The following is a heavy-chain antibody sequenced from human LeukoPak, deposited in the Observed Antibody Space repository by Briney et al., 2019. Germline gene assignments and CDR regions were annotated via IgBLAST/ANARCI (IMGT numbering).Heavy chain of an antibody. V-gene: IGHV4-59*11. J-gene: IGHJ3*02. D-gene: IGHD4-23*01. CDR2: IYYSGST. CDR3: ARAPRGYGGNSEAFDI. Sequence: SETLSLTCTVSGVSISSHYWSWIRQPPGKGLEWIGYIYYSGSTNYNPSLKSRVTISVDTSKNQFSLKLSSVTAADTAVYYCARAPRGYGGNSEAFDIWGQGTMVTVSS. CDR1: GVSISSHY.